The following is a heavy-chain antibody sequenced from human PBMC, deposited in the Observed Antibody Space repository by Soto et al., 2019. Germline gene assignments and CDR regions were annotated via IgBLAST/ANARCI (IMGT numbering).Heavy chain of an antibody. CDR1: GYTFTSYG. CDR2: IIAYNGNT. CDR3: ARGPQKLVPAAMPPDY. J-gene: IGHJ4*02. V-gene: IGHV1-18*01. Sequence: QVQLVQSGAEVKKPGASVKVSCKASGYTFTSYGISWLRQAPGQGHDCMGWIIAYNGNTNDARKLQGRVPMTTEPSTRTAYMELRSLRSDDTAVYYCARGPQKLVPAAMPPDYWGQGTLVTVSS. D-gene: IGHD2-2*01.